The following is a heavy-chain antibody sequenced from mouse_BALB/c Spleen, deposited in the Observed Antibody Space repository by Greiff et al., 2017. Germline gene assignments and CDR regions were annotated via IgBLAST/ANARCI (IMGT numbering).Heavy chain of an antibody. J-gene: IGHJ4*01. V-gene: IGHV5-6-4*01. CDR3: TRNGKDAMDY. Sequence: EVKVVESGGGLVKPGGSLKLSCAASGFTFSSYTMSWVRQTPEKRLEWVATISSGGSYTYYPDSVKGRFTISRDNAKNTLYLQMSSLKSEDTAMYYCTRNGKDAMDYWGQGTSVTVSS. CDR1: GFTFSSYT. D-gene: IGHD1-1*01. CDR2: ISSGGSYT.